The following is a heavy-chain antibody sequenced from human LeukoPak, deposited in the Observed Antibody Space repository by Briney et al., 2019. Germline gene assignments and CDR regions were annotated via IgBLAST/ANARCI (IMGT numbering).Heavy chain of an antibody. V-gene: IGHV3-23*01. D-gene: IGHD2-2*01. Sequence: QPGGSLRLSCAASGFTFSSYAMSWVRQAPGKGLEWVSAISGSGGSTYYADSVKGRFTISRDNSKNTLYLQMNSLRAEDTAVYYCAKDVTPDCSTTSCYPFDFWGQGTLVTVSS. CDR3: AKDVTPDCSTTSCYPFDF. CDR2: ISGSGGST. CDR1: GFTFSSYA. J-gene: IGHJ4*02.